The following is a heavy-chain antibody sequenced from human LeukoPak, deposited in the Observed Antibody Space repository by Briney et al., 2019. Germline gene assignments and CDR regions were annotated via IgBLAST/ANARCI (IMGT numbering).Heavy chain of an antibody. CDR2: IYYSGAT. D-gene: IGHD3-10*01. Sequence: PSETLSLTCTLSGGSISSGDYYWTWLRQPPGKGLEWIGYIYYSGATYYNRSLKSRVTISVDTSKNQFSLKLSSVTAADTAVYYCARSSGYYGSGSYVDPWGQGTLVTVSS. V-gene: IGHV4-30-4*01. J-gene: IGHJ5*02. CDR3: ARSSGYYGSGSYVDP. CDR1: GGSISSGDYY.